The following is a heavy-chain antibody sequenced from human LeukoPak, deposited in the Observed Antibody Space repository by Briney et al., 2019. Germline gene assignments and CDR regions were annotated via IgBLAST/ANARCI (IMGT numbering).Heavy chain of an antibody. Sequence: GGSLRLSCAASGFTFSSYGMHWVRQAPGKGLEWVAFIRYDGSNKYYADSVKGRFTISRDNSKNTLYLQMNSLRAEDTAVYYCAKDFIAVSTVTTGWFDPWGQGTLVTVSS. D-gene: IGHD4-17*01. V-gene: IGHV3-30*02. CDR2: IRYDGSNK. J-gene: IGHJ5*02. CDR3: AKDFIAVSTVTTGWFDP. CDR1: GFTFSSYG.